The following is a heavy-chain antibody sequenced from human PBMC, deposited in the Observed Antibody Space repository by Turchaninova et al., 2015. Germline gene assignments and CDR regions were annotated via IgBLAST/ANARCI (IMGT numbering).Heavy chain of an antibody. CDR2: ISSSSSYI. V-gene: IGHV3-21*01. Sequence: TFSSYTMAWVRQAPGKGLEWISSISSSSSYIYYADSVKGLSTISRDNAKKTLYLQMQSLRAEDTAVYYCARGGCTGGDCSSDDAFDIWGRGTMVTVSS. CDR1: TFSSYT. CDR3: ARGGCTGGDCSSDDAFDI. J-gene: IGHJ3*02. D-gene: IGHD2-21*02.